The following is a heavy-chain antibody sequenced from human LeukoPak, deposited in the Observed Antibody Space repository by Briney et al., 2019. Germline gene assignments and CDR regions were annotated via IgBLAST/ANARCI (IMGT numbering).Heavy chain of an antibody. D-gene: IGHD3-3*01. CDR1: GYTFTSYG. CDR2: ISAYNGNT. V-gene: IGHV1-18*01. CDR3: ARDPKSTYDFWSGYYEYYFDY. J-gene: IGHJ4*02. Sequence: ASVKVSYKASGYTFTSYGISWVRQAPGQGLEWMGWISAYNGNTNYAQKLQGRVTMTTDTSTSTAYMELRSLRSDDTAVYYCARDPKSTYDFWSGYYEYYFDYWGQGTLVTVSS.